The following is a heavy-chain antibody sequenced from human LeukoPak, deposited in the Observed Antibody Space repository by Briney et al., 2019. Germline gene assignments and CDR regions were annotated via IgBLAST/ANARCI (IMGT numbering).Heavy chain of an antibody. CDR3: GSGPVGTTVP. V-gene: IGHV3-53*01. CDR1: GFTVSSNY. J-gene: IGHJ5*02. CDR2: IYSGGST. Sequence: PGGSLRLSCAASGFTVSSNYMSWVRQAPGKGLEWVSVIYSGGSTYYADSVKGRFTISRDNSKNTLYLQMNSLRAADTAVYYCGSGPVGTTVPWGQGTLVTVSS. D-gene: IGHD1-1*01.